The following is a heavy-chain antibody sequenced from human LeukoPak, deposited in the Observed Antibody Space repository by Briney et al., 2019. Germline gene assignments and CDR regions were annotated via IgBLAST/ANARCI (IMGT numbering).Heavy chain of an antibody. J-gene: IGHJ6*02. CDR2: IYYSGST. D-gene: IGHD3-22*01. Sequence: SETLSLTCTVSGGSISSYYWSWIRQPPGKGLEWIGYIYYSGSTNYNPSLKSRATISVDTSKNQFSLKLSSVTAADTAVYYCASSGYRYGMDVWGQGTTVTVSS. CDR3: ASSGYRYGMDV. CDR1: GGSISSYY. V-gene: IGHV4-59*01.